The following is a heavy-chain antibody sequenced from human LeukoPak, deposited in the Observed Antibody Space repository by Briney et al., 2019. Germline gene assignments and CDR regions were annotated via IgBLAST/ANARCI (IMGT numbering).Heavy chain of an antibody. CDR1: GGSISSYY. CDR2: IYYSGTT. Sequence: SETLSLTCTVSGGSISSYYWSWIRQPPGKGLEWIGYIYYSGTTNYNPSLKSRVTISVDTSKNQFSLKLSSVTAADTAVYYCAREDYCSGGSCYSGYFQHWGQGTPVTVSS. V-gene: IGHV4-59*01. J-gene: IGHJ1*01. CDR3: AREDYCSGGSCYSGYFQH. D-gene: IGHD2-15*01.